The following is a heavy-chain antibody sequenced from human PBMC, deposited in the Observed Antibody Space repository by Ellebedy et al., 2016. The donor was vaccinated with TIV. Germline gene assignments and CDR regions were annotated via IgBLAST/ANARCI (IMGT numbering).Heavy chain of an antibody. CDR2: INPSGGST. D-gene: IGHD2-2*01. Sequence: AASVKVSCKASGYTFNTYYMIWVRQAPGQGLEWMGIINPSGGSTSYAQKFQRRVTMTRDRSTTTVYMEMSSLRSEDTAVYYCARDRGRESSSSDYYYDGMDVWGQGTTVTVSS. CDR3: ARDRGRESSSSDYYYDGMDV. CDR1: GYTFNTYY. V-gene: IGHV1-46*02. J-gene: IGHJ6*02.